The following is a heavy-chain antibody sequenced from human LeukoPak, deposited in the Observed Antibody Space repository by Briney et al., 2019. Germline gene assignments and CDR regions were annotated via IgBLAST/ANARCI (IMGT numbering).Heavy chain of an antibody. CDR3: ARRLIAVAGINWFDP. CDR1: GFTFGDYA. V-gene: IGHV4-34*01. J-gene: IGHJ5*02. D-gene: IGHD6-19*01. Sequence: PGGSLRLSCTASGFTFGDYAMSWIRQPPGKGLEWIGEINHSGSTNYNPSLKSRVTISVDTSKNQFSLKLSSVTAADTAVYYCARRLIAVAGINWFDPWGQGTLVTVSS. CDR2: INHSGST.